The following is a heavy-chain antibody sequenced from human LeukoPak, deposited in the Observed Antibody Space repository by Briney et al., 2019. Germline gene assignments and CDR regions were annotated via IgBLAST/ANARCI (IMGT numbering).Heavy chain of an antibody. V-gene: IGHV3-11*05. CDR1: GFTFSDYY. J-gene: IGHJ4*02. D-gene: IGHD4-23*01. CDR3: ARDYGGNLDY. CDR2: ISTSSSST. Sequence: GGSLRLSCAASGFTFSDYYMSWIRQAPGKGLEWVSYISTSSSSTNYADPVKGRFTISRDNAKNSLFLQMNSLRVEDTAVYYCARDYGGNLDYWGQGTLVTVSS.